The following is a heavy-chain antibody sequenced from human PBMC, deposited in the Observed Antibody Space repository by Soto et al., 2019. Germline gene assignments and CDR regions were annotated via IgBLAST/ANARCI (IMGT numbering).Heavy chain of an antibody. CDR1: GGSFSCYY. Sequence: SETLSLTCASYGGSFSCYYWSWIRQPPGKGLEWIGEINHSGSTNYNPSLKSRVTISVDTSKNQFSLKLSSVTAADTAVYYCARGEQLGDYYYYGMDVWGQGTTVTV. J-gene: IGHJ6*02. D-gene: IGHD6-6*01. V-gene: IGHV4-34*01. CDR3: ARGEQLGDYYYYGMDV. CDR2: INHSGST.